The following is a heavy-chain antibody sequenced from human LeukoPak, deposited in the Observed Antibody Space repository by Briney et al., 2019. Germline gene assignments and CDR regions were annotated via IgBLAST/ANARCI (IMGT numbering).Heavy chain of an antibody. CDR1: GYTFTNYW. V-gene: IGHV5-51*01. J-gene: IGHJ4*02. D-gene: IGHD2-2*01. Sequence: GESLKISCRGSGYTFTNYWVGWVRQMPGKGLEWMGIIYPGDSDTRYSPSFQGQVTISADKSISTAYLQWSSLKASDTAMYYCARGIGVVVPAAIVYSPLFDYWGQGTLVTVSS. CDR3: ARGIGVVVPAAIVYSPLFDY. CDR2: IYPGDSDT.